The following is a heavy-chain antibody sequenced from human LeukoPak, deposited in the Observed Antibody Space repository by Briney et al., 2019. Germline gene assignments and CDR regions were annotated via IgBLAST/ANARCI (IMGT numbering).Heavy chain of an antibody. J-gene: IGHJ5*02. CDR2: IYYSGST. CDR1: GGSISSSSYY. V-gene: IGHV4-39*01. D-gene: IGHD5-24*01. CDR3: ARHTAWLQSSYGNWFDP. Sequence: KASETLSLTCTVSGGSISSSSYYWGWIRQPPGKGLEWIGNIYYSGSTYYNPSLKSRVTISVDTSKNQFSLKLSSVTAADTAVYYCARHTAWLQSSYGNWFDPWGQGTLVTVSS.